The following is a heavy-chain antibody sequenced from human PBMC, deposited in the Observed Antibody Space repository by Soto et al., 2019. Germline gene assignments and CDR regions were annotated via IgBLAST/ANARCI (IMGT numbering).Heavy chain of an antibody. V-gene: IGHV3-23*01. J-gene: IGHJ3*02. D-gene: IGHD3-22*01. CDR2: ISGSGGST. Sequence: GESLKISCAASGFTFSSYAMSWVRQAPGKGLEWVSAISGSGGSTYYADSVKGRFTISRDNSKNTLYLQMNSLRAEDTAVYYCATRTQYYYDSSGSRRAFDIWGQGTMVTVSS. CDR3: ATRTQYYYDSSGSRRAFDI. CDR1: GFTFSSYA.